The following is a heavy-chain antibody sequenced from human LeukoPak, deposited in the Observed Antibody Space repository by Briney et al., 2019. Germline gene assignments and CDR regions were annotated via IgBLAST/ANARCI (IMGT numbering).Heavy chain of an antibody. V-gene: IGHV4-59*01. D-gene: IGHD2/OR15-2a*01. CDR1: GDSIGNYY. Sequence: SETLSLTCTVSGDSIGNYYWSWIRQPPGKGLEWIGYIYYSGSTNYNPSLKSRVTISVDTSKKHFSLKLSSVTAADTAVYYCAREAIGRVDYWGQGILVTVSS. J-gene: IGHJ4*02. CDR3: AREAIGRVDY. CDR2: IYYSGST.